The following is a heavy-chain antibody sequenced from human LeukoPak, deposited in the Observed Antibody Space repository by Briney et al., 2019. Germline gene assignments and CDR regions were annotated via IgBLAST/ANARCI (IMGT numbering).Heavy chain of an antibody. J-gene: IGHJ3*02. CDR2: INPSSGGT. Sequence: ASVKVSCKTSGYTFTGYYIHWVRQAPGQGLEWIGRINPSSGGTNNAQKFQDRVTMTRDTSLSTAYMELSRLRSDDTAVYYCARESPEDAFDIWGQGTMVTVSS. V-gene: IGHV1-2*06. CDR3: ARESPEDAFDI. CDR1: GYTFTGYY.